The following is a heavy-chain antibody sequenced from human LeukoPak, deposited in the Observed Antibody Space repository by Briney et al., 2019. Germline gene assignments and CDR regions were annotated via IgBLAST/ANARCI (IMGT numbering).Heavy chain of an antibody. D-gene: IGHD4-17*01. CDR3: AKDKNDSGDYPSMDV. CDR2: IQYDGRNK. J-gene: IGHJ6*03. Sequence: PGGSLRLSCAASGFTFSCYAMLWVRQAPGEGLEWVAFIQYDGRNKCCADSVKGRFTVSRDNSKNTLYLQMNSLRVEDTAIYYCAKDKNDSGDYPSMDVWGKGTTVTVSS. CDR1: GFTFSCYA. V-gene: IGHV3-30*02.